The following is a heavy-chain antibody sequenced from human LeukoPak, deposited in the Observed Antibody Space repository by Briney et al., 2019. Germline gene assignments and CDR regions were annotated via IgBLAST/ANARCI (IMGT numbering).Heavy chain of an antibody. CDR3: ARWPSGADAFDI. J-gene: IGHJ3*02. CDR2: IYYSGST. V-gene: IGHV4-59*01. CDR1: GGSISSYY. D-gene: IGHD4-17*01. Sequence: PSETLSLTCTVSGGSISSYYWSWIRQPPGKGLEWIGYIYYSGSTNYNPSLKSRVTISVDTSKNQFSLKLSSVTAADTAVYYCARWPSGADAFDIWGQGTMVTVSS.